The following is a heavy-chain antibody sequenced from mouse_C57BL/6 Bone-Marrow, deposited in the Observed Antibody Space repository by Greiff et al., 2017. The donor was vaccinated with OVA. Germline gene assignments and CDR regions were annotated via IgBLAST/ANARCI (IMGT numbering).Heavy chain of an antibody. D-gene: IGHD4-1*01. CDR1: GYTFTDYE. V-gene: IGHV1-15*01. J-gene: IGHJ2*01. CDR3: TSPPNWAFDY. CDR2: IDPETGGT. Sequence: SGAELVRPGASVTLSCKASGYTFTDYEMHWVKQTPVHGLEWIGAIDPETGGTAYNQKFKGKAILTADKSSSTAYMELRSLTSEDSAVYYCTSPPNWAFDYWGQGTTLTVSS.